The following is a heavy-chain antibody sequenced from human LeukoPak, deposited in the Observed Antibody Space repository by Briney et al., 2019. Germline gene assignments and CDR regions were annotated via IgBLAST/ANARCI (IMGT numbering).Heavy chain of an antibody. CDR1: GRSISRYY. CDR2: IYTNVTT. Sequence: SATQSLTCTLSGRSISRYYWNWTRHPAGKGQEWTRRIYTNVTTNYNPALRSRVTMSVDTSKNQFSLKLSSVTAADAAVYYCAREIARSINGSGSQPRRWFDPWGQGTLVTVSS. D-gene: IGHD3-10*01. CDR3: AREIARSINGSGSQPRRWFDP. J-gene: IGHJ5*02. V-gene: IGHV4-4*07.